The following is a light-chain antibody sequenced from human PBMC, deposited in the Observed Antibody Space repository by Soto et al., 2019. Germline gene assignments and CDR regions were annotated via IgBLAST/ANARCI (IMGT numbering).Light chain of an antibody. V-gene: IGKV3-15*01. CDR2: GAS. CDR1: QNVGNN. J-gene: IGKJ1*01. Sequence: EIVMTQSPATLSVSPGERATLSCRASQNVGNNLVWYQQKPGQAPRLLIYGASTRAAGIPDRFSGSGSGTEFTLTLSGLQSDDFAVYYCQKFNNWPPWTFGQGTKVEIK. CDR3: QKFNNWPPWT.